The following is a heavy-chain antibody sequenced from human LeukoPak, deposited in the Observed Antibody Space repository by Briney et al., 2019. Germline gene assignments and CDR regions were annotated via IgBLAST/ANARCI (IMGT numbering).Heavy chain of an antibody. CDR1: GYTFTSYV. CDR2: IXAGNGNT. D-gene: IGHD1-1*01. CDR3: ARGQLIQDY. Sequence: ASVKVSCKASGYTFTSYVMHWVRQAPGQRLEWMGWIXAGNGNTXXXXKFXXRVTITRDTSASTAYMELSGLRSEDTAVCYCARGQLIQDYWGQGTLVTVSS. V-gene: IGHV1-3*01. J-gene: IGHJ4*02.